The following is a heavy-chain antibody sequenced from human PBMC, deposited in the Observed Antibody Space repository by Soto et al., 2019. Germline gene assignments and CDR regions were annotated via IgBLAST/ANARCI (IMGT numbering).Heavy chain of an antibody. CDR3: EYRPIGGYGDFHCLQSCGQGALVNLYF. Sequence: VAPTQTLTVTSAFSGLSLITIGQSVALIRQPPGKALEWLALIFWDDDTRYSPSLRNRITIPKDTSRKYVVLTMTSMGPAEKATFHCEYRPIGGYGDFHCLQSCGQGALVNLYF. D-gene: IGHD4-17*01. CDR1: GLSLITIGQS. V-gene: IGHV2-5*02. CDR2: IFWDDDT. J-gene: IGHJ1*01.